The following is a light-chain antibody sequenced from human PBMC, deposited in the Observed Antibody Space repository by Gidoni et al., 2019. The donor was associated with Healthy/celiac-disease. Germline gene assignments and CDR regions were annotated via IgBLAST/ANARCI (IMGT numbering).Light chain of an antibody. J-gene: IGKJ1*01. CDR2: GAS. CDR1: QSVSSSY. V-gene: IGKV3-20*01. Sequence: ELVLTQSPGTLSLSPGERATLSCRASQSVSSSYLAWYQQKPGQAPRLLIYGASSRATGIPDRFSGSGCGTDFTLTISRLEPEDFAVYYCQQYGSSPGTFXQXTKVEIK. CDR3: QQYGSSPGT.